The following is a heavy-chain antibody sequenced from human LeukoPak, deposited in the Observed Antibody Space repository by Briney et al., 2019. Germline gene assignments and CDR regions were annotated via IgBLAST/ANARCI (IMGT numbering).Heavy chain of an antibody. V-gene: IGHV3-23*01. J-gene: IGHJ5*02. CDR3: ARDKLLEYGNWFDP. Sequence: GGSLRLSCAASGFTFSSYAMSWVRQAPGKGLEWVSAISGSGGSTYYADSVKGRFTISRDNSKNTLYLQMNSLRAEDTAVYYCARDKLLEYGNWFDPWGQGTLVSVSS. D-gene: IGHD4/OR15-4a*01. CDR2: ISGSGGST. CDR1: GFTFSSYA.